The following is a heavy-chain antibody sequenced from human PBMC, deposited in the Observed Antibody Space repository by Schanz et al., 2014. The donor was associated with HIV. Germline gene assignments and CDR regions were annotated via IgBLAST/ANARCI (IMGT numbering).Heavy chain of an antibody. D-gene: IGHD6-13*01. Sequence: VQLLESGGGLVQPGGSLRLSCAASGFTFSNFAMSWVRQAPGKGLEWVAAMWYDESHKGYADSVKGRFTISRDNSKNTLYLEMNSLRPEDTAVYYCARETSGFSTSWPPRYHYYGMDVWGQGTTVTVSS. CDR2: MWYDESHK. V-gene: IGHV3-33*08. CDR1: GFTFSNFA. CDR3: ARETSGFSTSWPPRYHYYGMDV. J-gene: IGHJ6*02.